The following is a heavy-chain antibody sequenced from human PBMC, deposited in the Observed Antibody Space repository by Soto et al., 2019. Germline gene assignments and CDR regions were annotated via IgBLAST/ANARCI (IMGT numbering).Heavy chain of an antibody. D-gene: IGHD1-26*01. CDR1: GFTFSSYG. CDR3: ARDPYSGSYNFGVGY. CDR2: IWYDGSNK. Sequence: HPGGSLRLSCAASGFTFSSYGMHWVRQAPGKGLEWVAVIWYDGSNKYYADSVKGRFTISRDNSKNTLYLQMNSLRAEDTAVYYCARDPYSGSYNFGVGYWGQGTLVTVSS. V-gene: IGHV3-33*01. J-gene: IGHJ4*02.